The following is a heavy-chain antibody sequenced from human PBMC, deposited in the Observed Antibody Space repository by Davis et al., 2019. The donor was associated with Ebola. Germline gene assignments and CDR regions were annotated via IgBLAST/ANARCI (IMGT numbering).Heavy chain of an antibody. CDR2: IIPIFGTT. CDR3: ATDHGAARPFDY. D-gene: IGHD6-6*01. CDR1: GGTFSNYD. V-gene: IGHV1-69*13. Sequence: SVKVSCKASGGTFSNYDISWVRQAPGQGLEWMGGIIPIFGTTKYAQKFQGRVTITADESTRTAYMELSSLRSDDTAVYYCATDHGAARPFDYWGQGTLVTVSS. J-gene: IGHJ4*02.